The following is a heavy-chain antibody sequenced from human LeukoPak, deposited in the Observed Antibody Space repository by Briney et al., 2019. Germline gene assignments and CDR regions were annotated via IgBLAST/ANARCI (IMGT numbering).Heavy chain of an antibody. CDR3: ARETIVVVTANRGDLDY. CDR2: IYSGGST. V-gene: IGHV3-66*01. J-gene: IGHJ4*02. CDR1: EFSVGSNY. Sequence: GGSLRLSCAASEFSVGSNYMTWVRQAPGKGLEWVSLIYSGGSTYYADSVKGQFTISRDNAKNSLYLQMNSLRAEDTAVYYCARETIVVVTANRGDLDYWGQGTLVTVSS. D-gene: IGHD2-21*02.